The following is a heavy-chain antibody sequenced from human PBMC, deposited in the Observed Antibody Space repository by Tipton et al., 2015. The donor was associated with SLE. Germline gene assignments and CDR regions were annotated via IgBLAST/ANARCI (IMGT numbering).Heavy chain of an antibody. CDR3: ARPDLI. CDR2: INHSGST. J-gene: IGHJ4*02. D-gene: IGHD1-14*01. Sequence: TLSLTCAVYGGSFSAYYWSWIRQPPGKGLEWIGEINHSGSTDYNPSLKSRVTISVDTSKNQFSLMLSSVTAADTAVYYCARPDLIWGQGTLVTVSS. CDR1: GGSFSAYY. V-gene: IGHV4-34*01.